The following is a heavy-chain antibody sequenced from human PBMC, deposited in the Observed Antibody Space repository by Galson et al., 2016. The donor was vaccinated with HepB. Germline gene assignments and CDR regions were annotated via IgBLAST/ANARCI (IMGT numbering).Heavy chain of an antibody. CDR3: ARGPYKQWLGNDAFDT. Sequence: SLRLSCAASGFTFRNYGMTWVRQAPGKGLEVVSSISRSGDSTDYADSVKGRLIISRDNSKNTLFLQMDTLRAEDTAVYYCARGPYKQWLGNDAFDTWGQGTIVTVSS. J-gene: IGHJ3*02. V-gene: IGHV3-23*01. CDR1: GFTFRNYG. CDR2: ISRSGDST. D-gene: IGHD6-19*01.